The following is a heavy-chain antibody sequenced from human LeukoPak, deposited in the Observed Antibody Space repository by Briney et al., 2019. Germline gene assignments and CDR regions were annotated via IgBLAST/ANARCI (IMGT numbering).Heavy chain of an antibody. CDR3: ASRDGYNGSFDY. J-gene: IGHJ4*02. V-gene: IGHV4-59*01. D-gene: IGHD5-24*01. CDR2: NYYSGST. CDR1: GGSISSYY. Sequence: SETLSLTXTVSGGSISSYYWSWIRQPPGKGLEWIGYNYYSGSTNYNPSLKSRVTISVDTSKNQFSLKLSSVTAADTAVYYCASRDGYNGSFDYWGQGTLVTVSS.